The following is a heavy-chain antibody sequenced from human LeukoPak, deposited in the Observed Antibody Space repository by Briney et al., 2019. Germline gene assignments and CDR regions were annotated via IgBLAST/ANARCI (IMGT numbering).Heavy chain of an antibody. Sequence: PGGSLRLSCAASGFSFDRYSMYWVRQAPGKGLEWVASISRGGTNIYYADSVKGRFVISRDDSNNSLILQMNSLTAEDSAVYYCARDRIVVVTAAFDSWGQGTLVTVSS. CDR1: GFSFDRYS. CDR2: ISRGGTNI. CDR3: ARDRIVVVTAAFDS. D-gene: IGHD2-21*02. V-gene: IGHV3-21*01. J-gene: IGHJ4*02.